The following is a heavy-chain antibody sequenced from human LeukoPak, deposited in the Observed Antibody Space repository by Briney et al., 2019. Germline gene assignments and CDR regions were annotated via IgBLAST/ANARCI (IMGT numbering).Heavy chain of an antibody. J-gene: IGHJ3*02. CDR2: IYYSGST. Sequence: SETLSLTCTISGGSISSGGYYWSWIRQPPGKRLEWIGYIYYSGSTYYNPSLKSRVTISVDTSKYQFSLKLSSVTAADTAVYFCASGGTTVVSRPDAFDIWFQGTMVTVSS. D-gene: IGHD4-23*01. CDR1: GGSISSGGYY. V-gene: IGHV4-31*03. CDR3: ASGGTTVVSRPDAFDI.